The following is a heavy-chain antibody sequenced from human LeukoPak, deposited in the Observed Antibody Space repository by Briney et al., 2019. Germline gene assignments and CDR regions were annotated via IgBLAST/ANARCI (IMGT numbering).Heavy chain of an antibody. Sequence: SETLSLTCSVSGGSISSYYWSWIRQPPGKGLELIGYMYDSGSTNNNPSLKSRVTISVDTSKNQFSLRLSSVTAADTAVYYCARHGGSYTFDFWGRGVLVTVSS. V-gene: IGHV4-59*01. CDR3: ARHGGSYTFDF. CDR2: MYDSGST. CDR1: GGSISSYY. D-gene: IGHD1-26*01. J-gene: IGHJ4*02.